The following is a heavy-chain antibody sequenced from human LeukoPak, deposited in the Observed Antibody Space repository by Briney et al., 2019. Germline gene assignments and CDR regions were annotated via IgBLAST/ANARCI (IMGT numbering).Heavy chain of an antibody. D-gene: IGHD2-15*01. CDR2: IIPIFGTA. Sequence: VASVKVSCKASGGTFSSYAISWVRQAPGQGLEWMGGIIPIFGTANYAQKFQGRVTITAGESTSTAYMELSSLRSEDTAVYYCARTPAVVVVAATHFDYWGQGTLVTVSS. V-gene: IGHV1-69*13. CDR3: ARTPAVVVVAATHFDY. CDR1: GGTFSSYA. J-gene: IGHJ4*02.